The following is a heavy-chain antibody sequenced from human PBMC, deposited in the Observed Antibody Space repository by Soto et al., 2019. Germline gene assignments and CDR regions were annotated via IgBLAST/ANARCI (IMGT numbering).Heavy chain of an antibody. CDR3: ARAPTVTTGDFDY. J-gene: IGHJ4*02. D-gene: IGHD4-17*01. CDR1: GGSFSGYY. CDR2: INHSGST. V-gene: IGHV4-34*01. Sequence: PSETLSLTCAVYGGSFSGYYWSWIRQPPGKGLEWIGEINHSGSTNYNPSLKGRVTISVDTSKNQFSLKLSSVTAADTAVYYCARAPTVTTGDFDYWGQGTLVTVSS.